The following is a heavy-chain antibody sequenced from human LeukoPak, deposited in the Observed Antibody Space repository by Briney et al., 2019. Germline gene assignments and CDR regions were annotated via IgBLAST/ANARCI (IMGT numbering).Heavy chain of an antibody. CDR2: ISSSSSYI. J-gene: IGHJ3*02. D-gene: IGHD2-15*01. Sequence: GLEWVSSISSSSSYIYYADSMKGRFTISRDNARNSLYLQMNSLRAEDTAMYFCARDSNPYCSGGSCTAFDIWGQGTMVTVSS. V-gene: IGHV3-21*01. CDR3: ARDSNPYCSGGSCTAFDI.